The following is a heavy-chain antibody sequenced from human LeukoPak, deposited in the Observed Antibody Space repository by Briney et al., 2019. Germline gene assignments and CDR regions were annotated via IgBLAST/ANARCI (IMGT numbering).Heavy chain of an antibody. CDR1: GFTFSSYA. CDR2: ISYDGSNK. CDR3: ARDSGGSNWGDY. Sequence: GGSLRLSCGASGFTFSSYAMHWVRQAPGKGLEWVAVISYDGSNKYYADSVKGRFTISRDNSKNTLYLQMNSLRAEDTAVYYCARDSGGSNWGDYWGQGTLVTVSS. D-gene: IGHD7-27*01. J-gene: IGHJ4*02. V-gene: IGHV3-30*04.